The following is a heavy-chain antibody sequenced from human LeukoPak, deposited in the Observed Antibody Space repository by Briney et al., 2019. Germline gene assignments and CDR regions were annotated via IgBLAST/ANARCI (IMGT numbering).Heavy chain of an antibody. CDR1: GGSFSGYY. V-gene: IGHV4-34*01. Sequence: SETLSLTCAVYGGSFSGYYWSWIRQPPGKGLEWIGEINHSGSTNYNPFLKSRVTISVDTSKNQFSLKLSSVTAADTAVYYCARSRITMVRGVIRGRNYFDYWGQGTLVTVSS. CDR3: ARSRITMVRGVIRGRNYFDY. J-gene: IGHJ4*02. D-gene: IGHD3-10*01. CDR2: INHSGST.